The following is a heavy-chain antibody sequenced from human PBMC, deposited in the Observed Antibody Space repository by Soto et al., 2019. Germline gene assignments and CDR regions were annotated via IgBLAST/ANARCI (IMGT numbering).Heavy chain of an antibody. CDR3: ARTRIGYCRWFDP. CDR2: INHSGST. Sequence: SVTLSLTCAVYGGSFSGYYWSWIRQPPGKGLEWIGEINHSGSTNYNPSLKSRVTISVDTSKNQFSLKLSSVTAADTAVYYCARTRIGYCRWFDPWGQGTLVT. CDR1: GGSFSGYY. D-gene: IGHD6-25*01. J-gene: IGHJ5*02. V-gene: IGHV4-34*01.